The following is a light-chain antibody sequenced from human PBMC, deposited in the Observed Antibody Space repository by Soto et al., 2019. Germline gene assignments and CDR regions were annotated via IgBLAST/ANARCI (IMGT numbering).Light chain of an antibody. CDR1: SSNIGRNT. CDR2: SSN. J-gene: IGLJ3*02. Sequence: QSVLTQPPSASGTPGQRVSISCSGSSSNIGRNTVNWYQQLPGTAPKLLMYSSNQRPSGVPDRFSGSKSGTSGSLAISGLQSEDEADYYCAAWDDSLTAWVFGGGTKPPS. CDR3: AAWDDSLTAWV. V-gene: IGLV1-44*01.